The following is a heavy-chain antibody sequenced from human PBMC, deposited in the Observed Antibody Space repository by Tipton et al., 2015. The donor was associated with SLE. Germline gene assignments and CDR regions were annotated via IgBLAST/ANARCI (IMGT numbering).Heavy chain of an antibody. V-gene: IGHV3-23*01. CDR1: GFTFTNAW. CDR2: ISGSDGST. CDR3: ARRNSESGAFDM. Sequence: SLRLSCTVSGFTFTNAWMSWVRQSPEKGLEWVSSISGSDGSTYYADSVKGRFTISRDNSKNTLYLQMNSLRAGDTAVYYCARRNSESGAFDMWGQGTLVTVSS. J-gene: IGHJ3*02. D-gene: IGHD3-10*01.